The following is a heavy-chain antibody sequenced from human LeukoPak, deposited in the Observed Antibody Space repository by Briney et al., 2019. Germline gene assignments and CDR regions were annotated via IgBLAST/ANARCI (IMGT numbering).Heavy chain of an antibody. D-gene: IGHD6-13*01. J-gene: IGHJ4*02. CDR3: ARLLGIAAAGAHY. CDR1: GFTFSSYS. Sequence: PGGSLRLSCAASGFTFSSYSMNWVRQAPGKGLEWVSYISSSSSTIYYADSVKGRFTISRDNVKNSLYLQMNSLRAEDTAVYYCARLLGIAAAGAHYWGQGTLVTVSS. CDR2: ISSSSSTI. V-gene: IGHV3-48*01.